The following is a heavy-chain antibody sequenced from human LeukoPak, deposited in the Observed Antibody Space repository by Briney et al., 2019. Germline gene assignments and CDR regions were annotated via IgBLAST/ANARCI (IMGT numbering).Heavy chain of an antibody. V-gene: IGHV3-66*01. Sequence: GGSLRLSCAASGFTVSSNYMSWVRQAPGKGLEWVSVIYSGGSTYYADSVKGRFTISRDNSKNTLYLQMNSLRAEDTAVYYCARFGGLGSSGYAVDDYWGQGTLVTVSS. CDR1: GFTVSSNY. CDR2: IYSGGST. D-gene: IGHD3-22*01. CDR3: ARFGGLGSSGYAVDDY. J-gene: IGHJ4*02.